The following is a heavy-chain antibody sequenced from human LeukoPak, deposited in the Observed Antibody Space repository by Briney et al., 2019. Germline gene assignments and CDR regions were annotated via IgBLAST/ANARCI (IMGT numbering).Heavy chain of an antibody. J-gene: IGHJ3*02. CDR3: ARRWLAAKAFDI. CDR2: LTESGVFT. CDR1: GFTFSSYA. Sequence: GGSLRLSCAASGFTFSSYAMSWVRQAPGKGLEWVSALTESGVFTSYTDSVKGRFTISRDNSKSTLYLQMNSLRAEDTAIYYCARRWLAAKAFDIWGQGTTVTVSS. D-gene: IGHD2-15*01. V-gene: IGHV3-23*01.